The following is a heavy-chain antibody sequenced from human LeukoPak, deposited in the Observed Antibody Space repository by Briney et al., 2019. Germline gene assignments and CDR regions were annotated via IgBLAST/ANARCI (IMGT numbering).Heavy chain of an antibody. J-gene: IGHJ6*02. CDR1: GFTFSNFE. V-gene: IGHV4-39*01. D-gene: IGHD3-10*01. CDR2: IYYSGST. CDR3: ARHYGSGSYYYYYYGMDV. Sequence: PGGSLRLSCAASGFTFSNFEMNWVRQAPGKGLEWIGSIYYSGSTYYNPSLKSRVTISVDTSKNQFSLKLSSVTAADTAVYYCARHYGSGSYYYYYYGMDVWGQGTTVTVSS.